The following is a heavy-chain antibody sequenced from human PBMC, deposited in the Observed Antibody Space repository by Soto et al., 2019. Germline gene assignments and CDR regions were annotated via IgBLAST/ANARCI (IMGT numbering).Heavy chain of an antibody. J-gene: IGHJ6*02. CDR2: ISAYNGNT. CDR3: ARLSYYYDSGGYCSPYYYYGMDV. V-gene: IGHV1-18*04. CDR1: GYTFTSYG. D-gene: IGHD3-22*01. Sequence: GASVKVSCKASGYTFTSYGISWVRQAPGQGLEWMGWISAYNGNTNYAQKLQGRVTMTTDTSTSTAYMELRSLRSDDTAVYYCARLSYYYDSGGYCSPYYYYGMDVWGQGTTGTVSS.